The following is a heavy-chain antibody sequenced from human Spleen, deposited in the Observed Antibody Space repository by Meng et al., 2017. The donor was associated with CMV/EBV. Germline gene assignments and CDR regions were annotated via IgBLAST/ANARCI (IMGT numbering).Heavy chain of an antibody. D-gene: IGHD3-22*01. Sequence: TFSGYWMHWVRQGPGKGLMWVSRINSDGSSTSYADSVKGRFTVSRDNAKNTVYLQMNSLRAEDTAVYYCARERGAPYDSSGYYEPHYWGQGTLVTVSS. CDR1: TFSGYW. CDR3: ARERGAPYDSSGYYEPHY. CDR2: INSDGSST. V-gene: IGHV3-74*01. J-gene: IGHJ4*02.